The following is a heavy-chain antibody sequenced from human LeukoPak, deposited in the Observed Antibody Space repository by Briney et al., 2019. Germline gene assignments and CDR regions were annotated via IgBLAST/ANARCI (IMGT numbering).Heavy chain of an antibody. CDR2: ISSSSTYI. CDR1: GFTFSTYS. D-gene: IGHD3-16*02. CDR3: ARLLYDYVWGSYRSYYFDF. Sequence: PGGSLRLSCAASGFTFSTYSMNWVRQAPGKGLERVSAISSSSTYIYYADSVKGRITITRDNAKNSLYLQMNSLRAEDTAVYYCARLLYDYVWGSYRSYYFDFWGQGTLVTVSS. J-gene: IGHJ4*02. V-gene: IGHV3-21*01.